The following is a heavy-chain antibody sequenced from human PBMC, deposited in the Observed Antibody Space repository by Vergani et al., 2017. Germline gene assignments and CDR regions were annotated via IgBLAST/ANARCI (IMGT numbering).Heavy chain of an antibody. J-gene: IGHJ3*02. D-gene: IGHD2-21*02. CDR1: GGTFSSYA. CDR3: ARDPAYCGGDCYSVRGAFDI. CDR2: IIPRFGTA. Sequence: QVQLVQSGAEVKKPGSSVKVSCKASGGTFSSYANSWVRQAPGQGLEWMGGIIPRFGTANYAQKFQGRVTITADESTSTAYMELSSLRSEETAVYYCARDPAYCGGDCYSVRGAFDIWGQGTMVTVSS. V-gene: IGHV1-69*01.